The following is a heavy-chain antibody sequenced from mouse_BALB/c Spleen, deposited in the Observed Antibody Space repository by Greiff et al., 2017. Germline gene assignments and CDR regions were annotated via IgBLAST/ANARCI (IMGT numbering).Heavy chain of an antibody. Sequence: EVQLQQSGAVLVRPGASVKMSCTASGFTFTSYWMHWVRQRPGQGLEWMGAIYPGDRDTSYNQKFKGKAKLTAVASTSTAYQELSSLTNEDAAVYYCTRLQECRCDFPSFAYWGQGTL. CDR2: IYPGDRDT. V-gene: IGHV1-5*01. J-gene: IGHJ3*01. CDR3: TRLQECRCDFPSFAY. D-gene: IGHD2-14*01. CDR1: GFTFTSYW.